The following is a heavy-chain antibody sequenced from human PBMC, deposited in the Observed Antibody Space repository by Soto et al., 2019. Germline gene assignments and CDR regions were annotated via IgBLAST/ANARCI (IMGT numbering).Heavy chain of an antibody. CDR3: ASPGCSSTSCYTDYYYYGMDV. CDR1: GGTFSSYA. V-gene: IGHV1-69*01. Sequence: QVQLVQSGAEVKKPGSSVKVSCKASGGTFSSYAISWVRQAPGQGLEWMGGIIPIFGTANYAQKFQGRVTITADESTSTAYMELSSLRSEDTAVYYCASPGCSSTSCYTDYYYYGMDVWGQGTTFTVSS. J-gene: IGHJ6*02. CDR2: IIPIFGTA. D-gene: IGHD2-2*02.